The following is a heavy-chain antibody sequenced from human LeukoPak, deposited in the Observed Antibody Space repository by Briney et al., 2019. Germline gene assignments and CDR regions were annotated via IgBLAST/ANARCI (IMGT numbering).Heavy chain of an antibody. CDR3: ARVLGGSYADWYFDL. D-gene: IGHD1-26*01. V-gene: IGHV4-4*02. CDR2: VYHSGST. J-gene: IGHJ2*01. CDR1: GGSISSSNW. Sequence: SGTLSLTCAVSGGSISSSNWWSWVRQPPGKGLEWIGEVYHSGSTNYNPSLKRRVTISIDESKNQFSLRLSSVTAADTAVYYCARVLGGSYADWYFDLWGRGTLVTVSS.